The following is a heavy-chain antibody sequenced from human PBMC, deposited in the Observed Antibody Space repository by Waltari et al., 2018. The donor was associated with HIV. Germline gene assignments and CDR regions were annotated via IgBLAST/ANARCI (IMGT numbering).Heavy chain of an antibody. Sequence: VQLVESGGGSIKTGGSLRLSCTASGFSVSNHWMDWVRQGPGKGLVCVARLNSDSSSRNYADAVKGRFVISRDNARNTVYLQLNSLRVEDTAMYFCARASHYIEFSTFDGDYYFDVWGRGTRVAVSS. CDR3: ARASHYIEFSTFDGDYYFDV. J-gene: IGHJ4*02. V-gene: IGHV3-74*01. CDR1: GFSVSNHW. CDR2: LNSDSSSR. D-gene: IGHD2-15*01.